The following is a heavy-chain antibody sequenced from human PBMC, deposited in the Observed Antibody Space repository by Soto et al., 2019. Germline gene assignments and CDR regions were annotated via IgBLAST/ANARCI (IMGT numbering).Heavy chain of an antibody. CDR2: MNPNSGNT. CDR3: ASEGVRGMDA. D-gene: IGHD3-16*01. Sequence: QVQLVQSGAEVKKPGASVKVSCKASGYTFTSYDINWVRQATGQGLEWMGWMNPNSGNTGYAQKFQGRITMTRTTSLSTASVALSRLPSEDTAWYYFASEGVRGMDAWGKGTTVTVSS. CDR1: GYTFTSYD. V-gene: IGHV1-8*01. J-gene: IGHJ6*04.